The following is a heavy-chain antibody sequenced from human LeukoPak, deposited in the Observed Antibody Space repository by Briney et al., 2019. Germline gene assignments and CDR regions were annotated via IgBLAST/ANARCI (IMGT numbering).Heavy chain of an antibody. CDR3: AKSGYDSSGYPNWFGP. CDR2: ISGSGDGGGNT. Sequence: GGSLRLSCAASGFTFSSYAKSWVRQAPGKGLEWVSAISGSGDGGGNTYYADSVKGRFTTSRDNSKNTLYLQMNSLRAEDTAVYYCAKSGYDSSGYPNWFGPWGQGTLVTVSS. CDR1: GFTFSSYA. V-gene: IGHV3-23*01. D-gene: IGHD3-22*01. J-gene: IGHJ5*02.